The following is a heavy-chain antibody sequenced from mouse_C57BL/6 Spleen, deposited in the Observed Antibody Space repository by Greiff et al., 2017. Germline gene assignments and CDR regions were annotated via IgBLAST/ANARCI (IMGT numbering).Heavy chain of an antibody. CDR3: DYGSSYGYFDV. Sequence: QVQLKQSGAELAKPGASVKLSCTASGYTFTSYWMHWVKQRPGQGLEWIGYINPSSGYTKYNQKFKDKATLTADKSSSTAYMQLSSLTYEDSAVYYGDYGSSYGYFDVWGTGTTVTVSS. J-gene: IGHJ1*03. D-gene: IGHD1-1*01. CDR2: INPSSGYT. V-gene: IGHV1-7*01. CDR1: GYTFTSYW.